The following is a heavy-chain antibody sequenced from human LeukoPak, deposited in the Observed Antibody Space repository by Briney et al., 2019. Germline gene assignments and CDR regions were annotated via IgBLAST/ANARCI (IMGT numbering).Heavy chain of an antibody. J-gene: IGHJ5*02. CDR3: ARAPYYDFWSGYSDNYFDP. Sequence: SETLSLTCTVSGGSISSYYWSWIRQPPAKGLEWMGFIYYSGSTIYNPSLKSRVTMSVVTSKSQYSLKLDSVTAADTAVYYCARAPYYDFWSGYSDNYFDPWGQGTLVTVSS. CDR1: GGSISSYY. CDR2: IYYSGST. V-gene: IGHV4-59*01. D-gene: IGHD3-3*01.